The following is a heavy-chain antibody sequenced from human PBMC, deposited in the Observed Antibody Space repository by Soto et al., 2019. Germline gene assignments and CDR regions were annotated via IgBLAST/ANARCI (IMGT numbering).Heavy chain of an antibody. CDR2: IIPILGIA. D-gene: IGHD3-9*01. CDR1: GGTFSSYT. Sequence: ASVKVSCKASGGTFSSYTISWVRQAPGQGLEWMGRIIPILGIANYAQKFQGRVTITADKSTSAAYMELSSLRSEDTAVYYCARVMDDILTGYHDAFDIWGQGTMVTVSS. J-gene: IGHJ3*02. CDR3: ARVMDDILTGYHDAFDI. V-gene: IGHV1-69*02.